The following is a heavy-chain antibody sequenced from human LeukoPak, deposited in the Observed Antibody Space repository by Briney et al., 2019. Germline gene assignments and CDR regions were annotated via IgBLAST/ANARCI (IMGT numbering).Heavy chain of an antibody. Sequence: GGPLRLSCAASGFTFSGYGMNWVRQAPGKGLEWVSSISSNTNYIYYADSVKGRFTISRDNAKNSLYLQMNSLRAEDTAVYYCARGLAVADPFDSWGQGTLVTVSS. CDR3: ARGLAVADPFDS. CDR1: GFTFSGYG. CDR2: ISSNTNYI. J-gene: IGHJ4*02. D-gene: IGHD6-19*01. V-gene: IGHV3-21*01.